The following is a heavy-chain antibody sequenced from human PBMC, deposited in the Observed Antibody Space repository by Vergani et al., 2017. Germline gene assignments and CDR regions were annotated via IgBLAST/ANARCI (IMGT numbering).Heavy chain of an antibody. J-gene: IGHJ4*02. CDR1: GFTFSSYA. CDR2: ISYDGSNK. D-gene: IGHD1-1*01. CDR3: ARDFTSGYFDY. Sequence: VQLVESGGGLVQPGRSLRLSCAASGFTFSSYAMHWVRQAPGKGLEWVAVISYDGSNKYYADSVKGRFTISRDNSKNTLYLQMNSLRAEDTAVYYCARDFTSGYFDYWGQGTLVTVSS. V-gene: IGHV3-30*04.